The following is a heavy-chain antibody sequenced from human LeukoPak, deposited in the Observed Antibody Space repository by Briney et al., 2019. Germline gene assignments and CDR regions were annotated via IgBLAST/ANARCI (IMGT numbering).Heavy chain of an antibody. CDR2: IYNSGST. J-gene: IGHJ4*02. D-gene: IGHD1-14*01. CDR3: ARSIAGPEGDYLDY. Sequence: SETLSLTCTVSGDSITSYSWSWIRQPPGTGLEWIGYIYNSGSTNYSPSLKSRVTMSLDSSKNQLSLRLSPVTAADTAVYYCARSIAGPEGDYLDYWGEGTLVTVS. CDR1: GDSITSYS. V-gene: IGHV4-59*08.